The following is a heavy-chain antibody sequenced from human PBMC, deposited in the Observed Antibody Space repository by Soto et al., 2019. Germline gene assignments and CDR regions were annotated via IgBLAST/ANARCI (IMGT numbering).Heavy chain of an antibody. Sequence: EVQLLESGGGLVQPGGSLSLSCAASGFTFSSYAMSWVRQAPGKGLEWVSAISGSGGSTYYADSVKGRFTISRDNSKNTLYLQMNSLRAEDTAVYYCAKDPRREWLLYLFDYWGQGTLVTVSS. CDR1: GFTFSSYA. V-gene: IGHV3-23*01. CDR2: ISGSGGST. J-gene: IGHJ4*02. CDR3: AKDPRREWLLYLFDY. D-gene: IGHD3-3*01.